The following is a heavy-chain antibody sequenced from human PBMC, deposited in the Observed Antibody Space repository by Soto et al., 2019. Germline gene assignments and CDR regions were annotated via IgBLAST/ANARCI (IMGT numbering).Heavy chain of an antibody. CDR1: GFTFSSYG. Sequence: GGSLRLSCAASGFTFSSYGMHWVRQAPGKGLEWVAVIWYDGSNKYYADSVKGRFTISRDNSKNTLYLQMNSLRAEDTAVYYCAREENYVDYYYYGMDVWGQGTTVTVSS. V-gene: IGHV3-33*01. D-gene: IGHD1-7*01. CDR2: IWYDGSNK. J-gene: IGHJ6*02. CDR3: AREENYVDYYYYGMDV.